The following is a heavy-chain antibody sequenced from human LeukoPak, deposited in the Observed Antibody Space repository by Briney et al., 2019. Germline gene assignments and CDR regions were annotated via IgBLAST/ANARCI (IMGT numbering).Heavy chain of an antibody. CDR3: ARLYCSGGSCYYDY. D-gene: IGHD2-15*01. Sequence: GGSLRLSCAASGFTFSSYEMNWVRQAPGKGLEWFSYISSSGSTIYYADSVEGRFTISRDNAKNSLYLQMNSLRAEDTAVYYCARLYCSGGSCYYDYWGQGTLVTVSS. CDR1: GFTFSSYE. CDR2: ISSSGSTI. J-gene: IGHJ4*02. V-gene: IGHV3-48*03.